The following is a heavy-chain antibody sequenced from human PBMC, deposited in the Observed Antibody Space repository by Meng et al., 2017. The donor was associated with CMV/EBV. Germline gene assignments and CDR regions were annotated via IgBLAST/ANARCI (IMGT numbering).Heavy chain of an antibody. J-gene: IGHJ6*02. V-gene: IGHV3-48*03. CDR2: ISSSGSTI. Sequence: GGSLRLSCAASGFTFSSYEMNWVRQAPGKGLEWVSYISSSGSTIYYADSVKGRFTISRDNAKNSLYLHMNSLRAEDTAVYYCARDLAVAGSYYYYGMDVWGQGTTVTVSS. CDR1: GFTFSSYE. D-gene: IGHD6-19*01. CDR3: ARDLAVAGSYYYYGMDV.